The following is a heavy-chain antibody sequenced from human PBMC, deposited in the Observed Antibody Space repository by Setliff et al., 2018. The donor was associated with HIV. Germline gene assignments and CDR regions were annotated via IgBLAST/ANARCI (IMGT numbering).Heavy chain of an antibody. CDR1: GGSMTSGSFY. Sequence: SETLSLTCTVSGGSMTSGSFYWSWVRQPAGKGLEWIGQVHSTLSTNYNPSLKSRLSISADTSKNQFSLNLRFVTAADTALYYCARRTFGSGRFDPWGQGTPVTVSS. CDR3: ARRTFGSGRFDP. D-gene: IGHD6-19*01. CDR2: VHSTLST. J-gene: IGHJ5*02. V-gene: IGHV4-61*09.